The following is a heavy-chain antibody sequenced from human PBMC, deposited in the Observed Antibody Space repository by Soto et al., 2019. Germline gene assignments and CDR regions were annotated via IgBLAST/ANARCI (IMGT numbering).Heavy chain of an antibody. CDR2: TYHSGNP. V-gene: IGHV4-30-2*01. D-gene: IGHD2-21*02. Sequence: PSETLSLTCAVSGDTISTGGYSWAWIRQPPGKPLEWIGHTYHSGNPYYNPSLKSRVIISVDRSKNQFSLRLNSVTAADTAVYYCARDLWGYCGTDCYPLDVWGQGTTVT. J-gene: IGHJ6*02. CDR3: ARDLWGYCGTDCYPLDV. CDR1: GDTISTGGYS.